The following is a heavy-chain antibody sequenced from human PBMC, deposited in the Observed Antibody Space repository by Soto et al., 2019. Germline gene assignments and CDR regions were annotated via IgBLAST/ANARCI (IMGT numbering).Heavy chain of an antibody. CDR1: GFTFSSYA. CDR3: TLTNAGIAVVPL. J-gene: IGHJ4*02. D-gene: IGHD6-19*01. V-gene: IGHV3-30-3*01. CDR2: ISYDGSNK. Sequence: PGGSLRLSCAASGFTFSSYAMHWVRQAPGKGLEWVAVISYDGSNKYYADSVKGRFTISRDNSKNTLYLQMNSLRAEDTAVYYCTLTNAGIAVVPLWGQGTLVTVSS.